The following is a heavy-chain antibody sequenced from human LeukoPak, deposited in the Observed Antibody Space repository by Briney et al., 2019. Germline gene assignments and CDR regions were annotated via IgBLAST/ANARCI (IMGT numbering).Heavy chain of an antibody. CDR3: AKGQYYYGSGSYYKSLGD. Sequence: GGSLRLSCAASRFTFYSYTMYWIRQAPGKGLEWVSGISASGASTYYADSVKGRFTISRDNSKNTLYLQMNSLRAEDTAVYYCAKGQYYYGSGSYYKSLGDWGQGTLVTVSS. D-gene: IGHD3-10*01. V-gene: IGHV3-23*01. CDR2: ISASGAST. J-gene: IGHJ4*02. CDR1: RFTFYSYT.